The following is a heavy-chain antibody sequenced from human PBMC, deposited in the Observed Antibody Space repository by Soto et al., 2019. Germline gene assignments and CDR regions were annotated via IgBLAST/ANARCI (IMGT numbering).Heavy chain of an antibody. Sequence: SSETLSLTCTVSGGSVSSGNYYWSWIRQPPGKGLEWIGFIYYTGSSSYNPSLKSRVTMSLDTSNNQFSLKLSSVTAADTAVYYCARNYGPGYTFDYWGQGTLVTVSS. D-gene: IGHD3-10*01. J-gene: IGHJ4*02. CDR1: GGSVSSGNYY. V-gene: IGHV4-61*01. CDR2: IYYTGSS. CDR3: ARNYGPGYTFDY.